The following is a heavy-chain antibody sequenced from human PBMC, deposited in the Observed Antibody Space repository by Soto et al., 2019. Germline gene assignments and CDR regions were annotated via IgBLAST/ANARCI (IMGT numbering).Heavy chain of an antibody. CDR3: ARGRVITGTTPYYYYGMDV. Sequence: SXTLSLTCAVYGGSLSGYYWSWIRQPPVNGLEWIGEINHSGRTNYNPSLKSRVTISVDTSKNQFSLTLSSVTAADTAAYYCARGRVITGTTPYYYYGMDVWGQGTTVTVSS. CDR1: GGSLSGYY. D-gene: IGHD1-7*01. CDR2: INHSGRT. V-gene: IGHV4-34*01. J-gene: IGHJ6*02.